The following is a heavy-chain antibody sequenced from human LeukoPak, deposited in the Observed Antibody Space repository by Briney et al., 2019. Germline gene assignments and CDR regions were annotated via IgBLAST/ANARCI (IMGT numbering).Heavy chain of an antibody. J-gene: IGHJ3*02. CDR3: ARYSHSRDAFDI. CDR2: ISSSSSTI. D-gene: IGHD2-15*01. Sequence: PGGSLRLSCAASGFTFSTYSMNWVRQAPGKGLEWVSYISSSSSTIYYADSVKGRFTISRDNAKNSLYLQMNSPRAEDTAVYYCARYSHSRDAFDIWGQGTMVTVSS. CDR1: GFTFSTYS. V-gene: IGHV3-48*04.